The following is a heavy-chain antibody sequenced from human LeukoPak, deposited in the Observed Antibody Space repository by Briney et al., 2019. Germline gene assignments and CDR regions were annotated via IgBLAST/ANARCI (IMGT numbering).Heavy chain of an antibody. V-gene: IGHV1-2*02. CDR1: GYTFTGYY. CDR3: ARAGVVVVAATYFDY. D-gene: IGHD2-15*01. Sequence: ASVKVSCKASGYTFTGYYMHWVRQAPGQGLEWMGWINPNSGGTNYAQKFQGRVTMTRDTSISTAYMELSRLRSDGTAVYYCARAGVVVVAATYFDYWGQGTLVTVSS. CDR2: INPNSGGT. J-gene: IGHJ4*02.